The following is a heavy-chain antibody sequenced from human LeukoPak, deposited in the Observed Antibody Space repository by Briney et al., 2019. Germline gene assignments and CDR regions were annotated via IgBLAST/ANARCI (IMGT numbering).Heavy chain of an antibody. V-gene: IGHV3-21*01. J-gene: IGHJ3*02. CDR2: ISSSSSYI. Sequence: GGSLSLSCAASGFTFSSYSMNWVRQAPGKGLEWVSSISSSSSYIYYADSVKGRFTISRDNAKNSLYLQMNSLRAEDTAVYYCARDLRHIVVVPAAIRGSRHAFDIWGQGTMVTVSS. CDR1: GFTFSSYS. CDR3: ARDLRHIVVVPAAIRGSRHAFDI. D-gene: IGHD2-2*02.